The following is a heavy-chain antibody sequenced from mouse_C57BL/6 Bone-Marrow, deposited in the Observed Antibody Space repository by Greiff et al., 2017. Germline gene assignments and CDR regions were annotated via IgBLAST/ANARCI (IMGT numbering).Heavy chain of an antibody. J-gene: IGHJ4*01. CDR1: GYTFTGYW. CDR2: ILPGSGST. D-gene: IGHD2-4*01. CDR3: ARAYDYDEGAMDD. V-gene: IGHV1-9*01. Sequence: VKLMESGAELMKPGASVKLSCKATGYTFTGYWIEWVKQRPGHGLEWIGEILPGSGSTNYHEKFKGKATFTADTSSNTAYMQLSSLTTEDSAIYYCARAYDYDEGAMDDWGQGTSVTVSS.